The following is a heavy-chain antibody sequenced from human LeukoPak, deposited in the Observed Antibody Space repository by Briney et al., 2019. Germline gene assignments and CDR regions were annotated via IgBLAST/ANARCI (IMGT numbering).Heavy chain of an antibody. CDR2: IYYSGST. V-gene: IGHV4-59*12. CDR1: GGSISNYY. Sequence: SETLSLTCTVSGGSISNYYWTWIRQPPGKGLEWIAYIYYSGSTKYNPSLKSRVTISVDTSKNLFSLKLSSVTAADTAMYYCAIDRRASGSYYADWGQGTLVTVSS. J-gene: IGHJ4*02. D-gene: IGHD1-26*01. CDR3: AIDRRASGSYYAD.